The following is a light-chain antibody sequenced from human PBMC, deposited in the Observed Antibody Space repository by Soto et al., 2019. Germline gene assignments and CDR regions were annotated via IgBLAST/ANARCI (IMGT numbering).Light chain of an antibody. CDR3: QQYFDVPFT. Sequence: DIVMTQSPDSLAVSLCERATMNCKCSRSVLYKSNNKNHLAWYQQKPGQPPQLIIYWASTRESGVPERFSGSGSGTDFTLTISSLEAEDVAFYWCQQYFDVPFTFGGGTKVDTK. CDR1: RSVLYKSNNKNH. V-gene: IGKV4-1*01. J-gene: IGKJ4*01. CDR2: WAS.